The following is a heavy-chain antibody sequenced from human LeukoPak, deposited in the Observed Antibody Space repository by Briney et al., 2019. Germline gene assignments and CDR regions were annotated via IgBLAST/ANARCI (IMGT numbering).Heavy chain of an antibody. Sequence: GGSLRLSCAAYGFTFSSYAMSWVRQAPGKGLEWVSCIGSGGNTYYADSVKGRFTISRDNSKNTLYLQVSSLRVEDTAIYYCAKRSGPYVDYYYYYYMDVWGEGTTVTVSS. D-gene: IGHD4-17*01. V-gene: IGHV3-23*01. CDR2: IGSGGNT. J-gene: IGHJ6*03. CDR3: AKRSGPYVDYYYYYYMDV. CDR1: GFTFSSYA.